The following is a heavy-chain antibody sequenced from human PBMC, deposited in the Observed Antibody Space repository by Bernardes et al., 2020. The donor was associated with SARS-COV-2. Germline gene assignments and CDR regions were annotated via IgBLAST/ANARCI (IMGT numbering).Heavy chain of an antibody. J-gene: IGHJ6*02. CDR1: GGSISSGDYY. CDR3: ARDHLGFWSGYSPYYYGMDV. CDR2: IYYSGST. Sequence: SETLSLTCTVSGGSISSGDYYWSWIRQPPGKGLEWIGYIYYSGSTYYNPSLKSRVTISVDTSKNQFSLKLSSVTAADTAVYYCARDHLGFWSGYSPYYYGMDVWGQGTTVTVSS. D-gene: IGHD3-3*01. V-gene: IGHV4-30-4*01.